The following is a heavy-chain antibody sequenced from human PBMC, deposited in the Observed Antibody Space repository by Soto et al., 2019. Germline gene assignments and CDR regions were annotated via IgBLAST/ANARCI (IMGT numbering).Heavy chain of an antibody. CDR1: GGSISSYN. V-gene: IGHV4-59*01. CDR3: ARDNGYSYGYTLDH. D-gene: IGHD5-18*01. Sequence: PSETLSLTCTVSGGSISSYNWSWIRQPPGKGLEWIGYIYYSGSTNYNPSLKSRVTISVDTSKNQFSLKLSSVTAADTAVYYCARDNGYSYGYTLDHWGQGTLVTVPQ. CDR2: IYYSGST. J-gene: IGHJ4*02.